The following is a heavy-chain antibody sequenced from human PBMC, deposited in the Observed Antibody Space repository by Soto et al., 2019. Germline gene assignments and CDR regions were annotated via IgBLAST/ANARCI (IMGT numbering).Heavy chain of an antibody. CDR2: IYSGST. D-gene: IGHD3-10*01. CDR3: AKKGYYPSGKINLFDS. J-gene: IGHJ4*02. CDR1: GYSITSDYY. Sequence: SETLSLTCAVSGYSITSDYYWGWIRQPPGKGLEWIGSIYSGSTYYNPSLKSRVTISVDTSKNQFSLRLTSVTAADTAMYYCAKKGYYPSGKINLFDSWGQGTLVTVS. V-gene: IGHV4-38-2*01.